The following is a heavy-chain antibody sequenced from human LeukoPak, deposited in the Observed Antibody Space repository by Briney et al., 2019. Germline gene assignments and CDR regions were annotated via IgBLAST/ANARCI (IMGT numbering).Heavy chain of an antibody. Sequence: PGGSLRLSCAASGFTFSDYTMNWVRQAPGKGLEWVSAISGSGGSPYYAESVKGRFTISRDNSKNTLYLQMNSLRAEDTAVYYCAKDRDSSQFYYSMDVWGKGTTVTVSS. CDR2: ISGSGGSP. J-gene: IGHJ6*03. D-gene: IGHD6-13*01. CDR3: AKDRDSSQFYYSMDV. V-gene: IGHV3-23*01. CDR1: GFTFSDYT.